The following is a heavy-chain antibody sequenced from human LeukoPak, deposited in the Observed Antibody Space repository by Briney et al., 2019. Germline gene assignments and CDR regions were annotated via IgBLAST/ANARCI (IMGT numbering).Heavy chain of an antibody. Sequence: GGSLRLSCAASGFTFSSYAMSWVRQAPGEGLEWVSAISGSGGSTYYADSVKGRFTISRDNSKNTLYLQMNSLRAEDTAVYYCAKVGSSSLYYYGMDVWGQGTTVTVSS. CDR3: AKVGSSSLYYYGMDV. J-gene: IGHJ6*02. D-gene: IGHD6-6*01. CDR1: GFTFSSYA. V-gene: IGHV3-23*01. CDR2: ISGSGGST.